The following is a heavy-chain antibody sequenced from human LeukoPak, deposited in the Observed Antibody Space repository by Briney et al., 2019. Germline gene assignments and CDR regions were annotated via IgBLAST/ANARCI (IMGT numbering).Heavy chain of an antibody. CDR1: GFTFSNYA. V-gene: IGHV3-23*01. CDR2: ISGSNIRT. D-gene: IGHD3-3*01. Sequence: GGSLRLSCAASGFTFSNYAMNWVRQAAGKVLERVSRISGSNIRTYYADAVRGRFTISRDTSKNILYLQMNSLRADDTAVYYCAKEGYDFWSTYSKTHFDYWGQGTLVTVSS. J-gene: IGHJ4*02. CDR3: AKEGYDFWSTYSKTHFDY.